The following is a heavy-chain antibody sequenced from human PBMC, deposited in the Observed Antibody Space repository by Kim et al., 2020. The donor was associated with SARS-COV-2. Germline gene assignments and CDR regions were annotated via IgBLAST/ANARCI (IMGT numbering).Heavy chain of an antibody. CDR1: GYSFTTYW. V-gene: IGHV5-51*01. CDR2: IYPSDSDT. D-gene: IGHD1-26*01. J-gene: IGHJ4*02. Sequence: GESLKISCKGSGYSFTTYWIGWVRQMPGKGLEWMGIIYPSDSDTKYSPSFQGQVTISADKSINTAYLQWSSLKASDTAVYFCARRSGGSSFEYWGQGTLVTVSS. CDR3: ARRSGGSSFEY.